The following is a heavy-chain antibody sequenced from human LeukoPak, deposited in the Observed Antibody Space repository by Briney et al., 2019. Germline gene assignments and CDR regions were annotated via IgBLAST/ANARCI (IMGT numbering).Heavy chain of an antibody. CDR1: GCTFDHYG. CDR3: ARYPGMKTDDYFDY. CDR2: INWNGGST. V-gene: IGHV3-20*04. J-gene: IGHJ4*02. Sequence: GGSLRLSCAASGCTFDHYGMSWVRQAPGKGLEWVSGINWNGGSTCYADSVKGRFTISRDNAKNSLYLQMNSLRAEDAALYYCARYPGMKTDDYFDYWGQGTLVTVSS.